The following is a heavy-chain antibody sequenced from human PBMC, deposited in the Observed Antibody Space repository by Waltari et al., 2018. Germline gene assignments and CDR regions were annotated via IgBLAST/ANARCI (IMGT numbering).Heavy chain of an antibody. CDR1: GGSITSNLHY. CDR2: ISYNGAT. J-gene: IGHJ3*01. V-gene: IGHV4-39*01. CDR3: ATYIGASVGTAAFDV. D-gene: IGHD5-12*01. Sequence: QLQLQESGPGLVKPSETLSLTCSVSGGSITSNLHYLGWIRQPPGQGLEWIGTISYNGATYSSLSLKSRVTISRDTSKNQLSLKLGSVTAADTGVYYCATYIGASVGTAAFDVWGQGTMVTVSS.